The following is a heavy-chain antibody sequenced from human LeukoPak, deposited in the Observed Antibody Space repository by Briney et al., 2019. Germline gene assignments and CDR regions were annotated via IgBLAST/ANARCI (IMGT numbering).Heavy chain of an antibody. Sequence: SVKVSFKASGYTFTGYYMHWVRQAPGQGLEWMERIKPNSGGTNYAQKFQGRVTMTRDTSISTAYMELSRLRSDDTAVYYCARAIFGSGSYYQNAPGYWGQGTLVTVSS. CDR2: IKPNSGGT. D-gene: IGHD3-10*01. V-gene: IGHV1-2*06. CDR1: GYTFTGYY. CDR3: ARAIFGSGSYYQNAPGY. J-gene: IGHJ4*02.